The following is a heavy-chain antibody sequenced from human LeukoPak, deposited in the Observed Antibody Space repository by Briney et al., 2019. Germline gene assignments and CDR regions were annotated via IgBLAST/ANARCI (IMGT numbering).Heavy chain of an antibody. J-gene: IGHJ4*02. V-gene: IGHV3-74*01. D-gene: IGHD4-23*01. CDR2: IASDGSST. CDR3: ARGRPHGNDY. Sequence: GGSLRLSCAASGFTFSNYAMNWVRQAPGKGLVWVSRIASDGSSTTYADSVKGRFSISRDNAKNTLYLQMNSLRVEDTAVYYCARGRPHGNDYWGQGTLVTVSS. CDR1: GFTFSNYA.